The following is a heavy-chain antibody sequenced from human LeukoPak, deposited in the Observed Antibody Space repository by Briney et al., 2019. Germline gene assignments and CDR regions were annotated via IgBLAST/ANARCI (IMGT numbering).Heavy chain of an antibody. CDR1: GFTFSSYG. D-gene: IGHD5-18*01. J-gene: IGHJ4*02. CDR3: AKDQEAQQWLRGGYFDN. Sequence: GGSLRLSCAVSGFTFSSYGMSWVRQAPGKGREWVSGISGSAGNTNYADSVKGRFTISRDNSKNTLYLQMNSLRAEDTAVYYCAKDQEAQQWLRGGYFDNWGQGTLVTVSS. V-gene: IGHV3-23*01. CDR2: ISGSAGNT.